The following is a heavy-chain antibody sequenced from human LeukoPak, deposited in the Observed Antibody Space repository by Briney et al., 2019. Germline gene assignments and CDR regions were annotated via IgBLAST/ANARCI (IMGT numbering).Heavy chain of an antibody. Sequence: PGGSLRLSCAASGFTFSTYGLHWVRQAPGKGLEWVAFIRNDGSNKYYADSVKGRFTISRDNSRNTLSLQMNSLRVEDTAVYYCAKIEVSATLDYWGQGNLVTVSS. CDR2: IRNDGSNK. J-gene: IGHJ4*02. CDR3: AKIEVSATLDY. V-gene: IGHV3-30*02. D-gene: IGHD5/OR15-5a*01. CDR1: GFTFSTYG.